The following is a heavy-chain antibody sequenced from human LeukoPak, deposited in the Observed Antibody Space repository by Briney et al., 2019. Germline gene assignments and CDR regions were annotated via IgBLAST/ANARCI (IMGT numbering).Heavy chain of an antibody. J-gene: IGHJ3*02. CDR1: GFTFSSSA. CDR2: ISGSDSST. V-gene: IGHV3-23*01. D-gene: IGHD7-27*01. CDR3: ARGTYMGNAFDI. Sequence: GGSLRLSCAASGFTFSSSAMSWVRQAPGKGLEWVSTISGSDSSTYYADSVKGRFTISRDNSKNTLYLQMNRLRAEDTAVYYCARGTYMGNAFDIWGQGTMVTVSS.